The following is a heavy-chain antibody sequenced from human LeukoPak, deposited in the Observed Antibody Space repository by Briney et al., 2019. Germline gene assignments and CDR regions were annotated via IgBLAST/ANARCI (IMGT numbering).Heavy chain of an antibody. CDR1: GGSISSYY. J-gene: IGHJ6*02. V-gene: IGHV4-59*01. CDR3: ARVGGTNYYYYGMDV. D-gene: IGHD1-1*01. Sequence: PSETLSLTCTVSGGSISSYYWSWIRQPPGKGLEWIGYIYYSGSTNYNPSLKSRVAISVDTSKNQFSLKLSSVTAADTAVYYCARVGGTNYYYYGMDVWGQGTTVTVSS. CDR2: IYYSGST.